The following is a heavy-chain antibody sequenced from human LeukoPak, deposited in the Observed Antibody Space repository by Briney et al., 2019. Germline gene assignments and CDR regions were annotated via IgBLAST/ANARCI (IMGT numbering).Heavy chain of an antibody. D-gene: IGHD3-9*01. CDR3: ARDSDGDPAGGMSYYDILTGLDYYYMDV. J-gene: IGHJ6*03. Sequence: TASQTLSLTCTVSGGSNSSATYYWSWIRQPAGKGLEWIGRVYSRGSTNYNPSLKSRVTISVDTSKSQFSVKLSSVTAADTAVYYCARDSDGDPAGGMSYYDILTGLDYYYMDVWGKGTTVTISS. V-gene: IGHV4-61*02. CDR1: GGSNSSATYY. CDR2: VYSRGST.